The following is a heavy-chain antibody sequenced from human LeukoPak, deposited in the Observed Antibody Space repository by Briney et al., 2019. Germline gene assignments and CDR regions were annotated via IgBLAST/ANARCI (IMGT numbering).Heavy chain of an antibody. Sequence: ASVKVSCKASGGTFSSYAISWVRQAPGQGLEWMGRLIPIFGIANYAQKFQGRVTITADKSTSTAYMELSSLRSEDTAVYYCVVVAATGDAFDIWGQGTMVTVSS. CDR3: VVVAATGDAFDI. J-gene: IGHJ3*02. CDR2: LIPIFGIA. V-gene: IGHV1-69*04. CDR1: GGTFSSYA. D-gene: IGHD2-15*01.